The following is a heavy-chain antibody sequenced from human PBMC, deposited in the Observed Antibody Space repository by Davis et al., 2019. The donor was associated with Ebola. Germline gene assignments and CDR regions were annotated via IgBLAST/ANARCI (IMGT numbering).Heavy chain of an antibody. CDR2: ISHDGSNI. J-gene: IGHJ6*04. D-gene: IGHD4-17*01. CDR3: ARESGDYAYYYGMDV. Sequence: LSLTCAVYGGSFSGYYWSWIRQAPGKGLEWVAVISHDGSNIHYADSVMGRFTISRDTSRNTVVLRMTSLRVEDTAVYYCARESGDYAYYYGMDVWGKGTAVTVSS. V-gene: IGHV3-30*03. CDR1: GGSFSGYY.